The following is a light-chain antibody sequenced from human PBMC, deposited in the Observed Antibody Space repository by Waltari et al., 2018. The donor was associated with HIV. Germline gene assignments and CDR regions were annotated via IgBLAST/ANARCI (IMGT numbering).Light chain of an antibody. V-gene: IGLV1-44*01. CDR1: SSNIGDNT. J-gene: IGLJ2*01. CDR3: ATWDDSLNGHVV. CDR2: TNT. Sequence: QSVLTQPPSASGTPGQRVTISCSGSSSNIGDNTVNWYQQLPGTAPKLLIYTNTQRPSGVPDLFSGSKSGTSAALAISGLQSEDEADYYCATWDDSLNGHVVFGGGTKLTVL.